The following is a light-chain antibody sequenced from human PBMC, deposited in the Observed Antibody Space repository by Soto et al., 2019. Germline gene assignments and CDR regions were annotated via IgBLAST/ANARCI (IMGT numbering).Light chain of an antibody. V-gene: IGLV1-44*01. CDR1: SSTIGSNP. CDR2: SHD. J-gene: IGLJ3*02. CDR3: AVWGNKLDGPGV. Sequence: QSVLTQPPSASGPPGQRVTISCSGSSSTIGSNPVDWYQQLPGTAPKLLIYSHDQRPLGVPDRFSASRSGTSASLAISGLQPGDEGIYYCAVWGNKLDGPGVFGGGTKLPS.